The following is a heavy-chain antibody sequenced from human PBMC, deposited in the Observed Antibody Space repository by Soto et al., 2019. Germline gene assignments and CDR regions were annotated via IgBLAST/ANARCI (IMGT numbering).Heavy chain of an antibody. CDR2: IYYSGST. Sequence: SETLSLTCTVSGGSISSYYWSWIRQPPGKGLEWIGYIYYSGSTNYNPSLKSRVTISVDTSKNQFSLKLSSVTAADTAVYYCASLVRGVRGFDPWGQGTLVTVSS. CDR3: ASLVRGVRGFDP. V-gene: IGHV4-59*01. D-gene: IGHD3-10*01. J-gene: IGHJ5*02. CDR1: GGSISSYY.